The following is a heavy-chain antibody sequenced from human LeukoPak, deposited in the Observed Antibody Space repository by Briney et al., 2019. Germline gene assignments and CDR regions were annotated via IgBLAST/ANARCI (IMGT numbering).Heavy chain of an antibody. CDR2: INTDGSST. CDR3: ARDSRDFWSGYCNFDY. CDR1: GFTFSSYW. J-gene: IGHJ4*02. V-gene: IGHV3-74*01. Sequence: PGGSLRLSCAASGFTFSSYWMHWVRQAPGKGLVWVSRINTDGSSTSYADSVKGRFTISRDNAKNTLYLQMNSLRAEDTAVYYCARDSRDFWSGYCNFDYWGQGTLVTVSS. D-gene: IGHD3-3*01.